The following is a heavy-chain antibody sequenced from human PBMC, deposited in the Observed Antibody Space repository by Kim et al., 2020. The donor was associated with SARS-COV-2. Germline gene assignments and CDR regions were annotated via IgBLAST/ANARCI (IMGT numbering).Heavy chain of an antibody. CDR1: GGSISSSSYY. Sequence: SETLSLTCTVSGGSISSSSYYWGWIRQPPGKGLEWIGSIYYSGSTYYNPSLKSRVTISVDTSKNQFSLKLSSVTAADTAVYYYARHRIYDILTGYSYYFDYWGQGTLVTVSS. CDR3: ARHRIYDILTGYSYYFDY. CDR2: IYYSGST. D-gene: IGHD3-9*01. V-gene: IGHV4-39*01. J-gene: IGHJ4*02.